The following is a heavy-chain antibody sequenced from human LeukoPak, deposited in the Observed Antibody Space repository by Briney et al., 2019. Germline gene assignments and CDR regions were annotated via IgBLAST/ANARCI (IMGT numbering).Heavy chain of an antibody. Sequence: PGGSLRLSCAASGFSFRTHWMHWVRQASGTGLVWVSRINSDGNNTNYAESVKGRFTISRDNAKNTLYLQMNSLRAEDSAVYYCARDNAPQTYSSGWSDSWGQGALVTVSS. CDR1: GFSFRTHW. CDR3: ARDNAPQTYSSGWSDS. J-gene: IGHJ5*01. CDR2: INSDGNNT. V-gene: IGHV3-74*01. D-gene: IGHD6-19*01.